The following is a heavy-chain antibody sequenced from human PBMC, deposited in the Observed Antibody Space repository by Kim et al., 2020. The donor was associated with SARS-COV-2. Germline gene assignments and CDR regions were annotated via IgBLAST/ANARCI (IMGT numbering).Heavy chain of an antibody. J-gene: IGHJ4*02. V-gene: IGHV4-59*08. D-gene: IGHD1-1*01. CDR2: MSYSGST. CDR3: ARHGGRWVQSQNFDF. CDR1: GGSISSYY. Sequence: SETLSLTCTVSGGSISSYYWSWIRQPPGKGLEWIGYMSYSGSTNYNPSLKSRVTMSVDTSKNQFSLKLRSVTAADTAVYYCARHGGRWVQSQNFDFWGQGTLVTVSS.